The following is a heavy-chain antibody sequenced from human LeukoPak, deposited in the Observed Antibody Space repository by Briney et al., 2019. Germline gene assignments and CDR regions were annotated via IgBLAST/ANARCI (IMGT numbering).Heavy chain of an antibody. CDR1: GFTVSSNY. CDR2: IYTGGST. Sequence: GGSLRLSCAASGFTVSSNYLSWVRQAPGKGLEWVSVIYTGGSTFYADSVKGRFTISRDNSKNTLYLQMNNLRADDTAVYYCARARGPGGDLAFDIWGQGTMVTVPS. V-gene: IGHV3-66*01. CDR3: ARARGPGGDLAFDI. D-gene: IGHD4-17*01. J-gene: IGHJ3*02.